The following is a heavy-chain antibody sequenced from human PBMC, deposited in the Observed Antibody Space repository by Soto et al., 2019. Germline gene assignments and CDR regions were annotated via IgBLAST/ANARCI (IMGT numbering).Heavy chain of an antibody. D-gene: IGHD5-18*01. CDR2: IKSKTDGGTT. CDR3: TRYSYGASEY. V-gene: IGHV3-15*01. CDR1: GFTVSNAW. J-gene: IGHJ4*02. Sequence: EVQLVESGGGLVKPGGSLRLSCAASGFTVSNAWMSWVRQAPGKGLEWVGRIKSKTDGGTTEYDAPVKGRFTISRDDSKNTLYLKMNSLKTEGTAVYYCTRYSYGASEYWGQGTLVTVSS.